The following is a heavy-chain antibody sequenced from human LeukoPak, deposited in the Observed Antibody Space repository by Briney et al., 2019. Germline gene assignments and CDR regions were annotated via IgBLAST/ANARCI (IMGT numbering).Heavy chain of an antibody. Sequence: ASVKVSCKASGYSFTGHFIHWLRQAPGQGLEYVGWINPNSGATNSAQKFQGRVTMTRDTSISTAYMELSRLRSDDTAVYYCARNDAFDIWGQGTMVTVSS. V-gene: IGHV1-2*02. J-gene: IGHJ3*02. CDR1: GYSFTGHF. CDR3: ARNDAFDI. CDR2: INPNSGAT.